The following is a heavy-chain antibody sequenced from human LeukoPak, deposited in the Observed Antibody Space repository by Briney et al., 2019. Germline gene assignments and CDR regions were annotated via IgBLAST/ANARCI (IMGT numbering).Heavy chain of an antibody. J-gene: IGHJ6*02. CDR3: ARDRDPARHSSSWYTPVTQYYYGMDV. CDR1: GYTFTSYY. Sequence: SVKVFCKASGYTFTSYYMHWVRQAPGQGLEWMGGIIPIFGTANYAQKFQGRVTITADESTSTAYMELSSLRSEDTAVYYCARDRDPARHSSSWYTPVTQYYYGMDVWGQGTTVTVSS. D-gene: IGHD6-13*01. CDR2: IIPIFGTA. V-gene: IGHV1-69*13.